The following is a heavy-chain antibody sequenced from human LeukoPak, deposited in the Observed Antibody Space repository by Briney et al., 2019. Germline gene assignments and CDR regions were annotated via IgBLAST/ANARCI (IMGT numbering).Heavy chain of an antibody. J-gene: IGHJ4*01. CDR3: AKGIYSSGWSYFDY. D-gene: IGHD6-19*01. CDR2: ISGTGGST. V-gene: IGHV3-23*01. Sequence: QTGGSLRLSCAASGFTFSNSAMSWVRQAPGKGLEWVSTISGTGGSTYFADSVKGRFSISRDNSKNTLYLQMNSLRAEDTAVYYCAKGIYSSGWSYFDYWGHGTLVTVSS. CDR1: GFTFSNSA.